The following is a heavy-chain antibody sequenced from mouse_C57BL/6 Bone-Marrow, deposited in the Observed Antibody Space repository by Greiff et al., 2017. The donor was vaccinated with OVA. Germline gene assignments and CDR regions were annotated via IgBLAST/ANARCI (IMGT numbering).Heavy chain of an antibody. D-gene: IGHD1-3*01. CDR3: AKKVYYFDY. CDR1: GYAFTNYW. CDR2: IYPGGGYT. Sequence: QVQLQQPGTELVKPGASVKISCKASGYAFTNYWIGWAKQRPGHGLEWIGDIYPGGGYTNYNEKFKGKATLTADKSSSTAYMQFSSLTSEDSAIYYCAKKVYYFDYWGQGTTLTVSS. V-gene: IGHV1-63*01. J-gene: IGHJ2*01.